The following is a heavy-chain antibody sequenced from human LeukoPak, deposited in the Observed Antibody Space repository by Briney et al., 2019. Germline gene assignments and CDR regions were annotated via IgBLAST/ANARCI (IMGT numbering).Heavy chain of an antibody. D-gene: IGHD6-13*01. V-gene: IGHV3-11*01. Sequence: GGSLRLSCAASGFTFSDYYMCWIRQAPGKGLEWVSYISSSGSTIYYADSVKGRFTISRDNAKNSQYLQMNSLRAEDTAVYYCARERRGGSSWYVSYYFDYWGQGTLVTVSS. CDR2: ISSSGSTI. J-gene: IGHJ4*02. CDR3: ARERRGGSSWYVSYYFDY. CDR1: GFTFSDYY.